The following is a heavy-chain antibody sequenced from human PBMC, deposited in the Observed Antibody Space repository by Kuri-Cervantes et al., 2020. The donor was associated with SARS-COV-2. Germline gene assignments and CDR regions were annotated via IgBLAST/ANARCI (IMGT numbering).Heavy chain of an antibody. CDR1: GGSFSGYY. CDR2: IYYSGST. Sequence: SETLSLTCAVYGGSFSGYYWSWIRQPPGKGLEWIGSIYYSGSTYYNPSLKSRVTISVDTSKNQFSLKLSSVTAADTAVYYCARAVKRFDYWGQGTLVTVSS. D-gene: IGHD2/OR15-2a*01. V-gene: IGHV4-34*01. CDR3: ARAVKRFDY. J-gene: IGHJ4*02.